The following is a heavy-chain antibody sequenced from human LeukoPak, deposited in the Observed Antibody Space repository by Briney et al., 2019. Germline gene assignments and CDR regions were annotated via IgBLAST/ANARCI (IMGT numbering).Heavy chain of an antibody. CDR3: ARAITMVRGVNDAFDI. CDR2: IYTSGST. V-gene: IGHV4-61*02. CDR1: GGSISSGSYY. J-gene: IGHJ3*02. D-gene: IGHD3-10*01. Sequence: SQTLSLTCTVSGGSISSGSYYWSWIRQPAGKGLEWIGRIYTSGSTNYNPSLKSRVTISVDTSKNQFSLKLSSVTAADTAVYYCARAITMVRGVNDAFDIWGQGTMVTVSS.